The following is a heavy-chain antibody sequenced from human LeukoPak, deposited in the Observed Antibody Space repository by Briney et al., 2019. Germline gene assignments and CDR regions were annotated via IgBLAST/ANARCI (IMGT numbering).Heavy chain of an antibody. V-gene: IGHV3-30*04. Sequence: GGSLRLSCAASGFTFSSYAMHWVRQAPGKGLEWVAVISYDGSNKYYADSVKGRFTISRDNSKNTLYLQMNSLRAEDTAVYYCARDPILGIAVAGLSWFDPWGQGTLVTVSS. D-gene: IGHD6-19*01. CDR3: ARDPILGIAVAGLSWFDP. CDR2: ISYDGSNK. CDR1: GFTFSSYA. J-gene: IGHJ5*02.